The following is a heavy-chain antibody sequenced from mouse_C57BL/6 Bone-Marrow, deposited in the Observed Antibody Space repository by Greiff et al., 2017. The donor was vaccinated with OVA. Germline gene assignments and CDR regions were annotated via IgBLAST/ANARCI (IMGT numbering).Heavy chain of an antibody. J-gene: IGHJ2*01. V-gene: IGHV14-4*01. Sequence: EVKVVESGAELVRPGASVKLSCTASGFNIKDDYMHWVKQRPDQGLEWIGWIDPANGDPEYASKFQGKATITADTSSNTAYLQLSSLTAEDTAVYYCTTAHYVSSLGYFDYWGQGTTLTVSS. CDR2: IDPANGDP. CDR1: GFNIKDDY. CDR3: TTAHYVSSLGYFDY. D-gene: IGHD1-1*01.